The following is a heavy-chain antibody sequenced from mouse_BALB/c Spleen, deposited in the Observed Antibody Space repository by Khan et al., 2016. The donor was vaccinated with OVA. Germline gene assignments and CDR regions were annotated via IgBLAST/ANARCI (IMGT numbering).Heavy chain of an antibody. V-gene: IGHV3-2*02. CDR3: ASCRLLLRDPDYFDY. Sequence: EVKLKESGPGLLKPSQSLSLTCTVTGYSFTSDYACYWIRQSPGNKLEWMAYIGYSGSTSYNPYLRSRISITRDTSNNQFFLRLSYVKTGDTATYYCASCRLLLRDPDYFDYWGQGTTLTVSS. CDR1: GYSFTSDYA. CDR2: IGYSGST. D-gene: IGHD1-1*01. J-gene: IGHJ2*01.